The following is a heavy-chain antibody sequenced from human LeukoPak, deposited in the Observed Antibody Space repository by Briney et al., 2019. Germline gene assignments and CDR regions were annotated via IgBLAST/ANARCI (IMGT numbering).Heavy chain of an antibody. CDR2: INPNSGGT. Sequence: ASVKVSCKASGYTFTSYYMHWVRQAPGQGLEWMGWINPNSGGTNYAQKFQGRVTMTRDTSISTAYMELSRLRSDDTAVYYCAGSGVATMELDYWGQGTLVTVSS. CDR3: AGSGVATMELDY. D-gene: IGHD5-12*01. CDR1: GYTFTSYY. V-gene: IGHV1-2*02. J-gene: IGHJ4*02.